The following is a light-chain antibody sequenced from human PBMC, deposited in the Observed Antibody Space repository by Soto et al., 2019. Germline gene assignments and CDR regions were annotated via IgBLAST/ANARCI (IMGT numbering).Light chain of an antibody. CDR3: QQLNGYPIT. J-gene: IGKJ3*01. CDR1: QDIRSH. CDR2: AAS. Sequence: DIQLTQSPSFLSASIGDRVTITCRASQDIRSHLSWYQQKPGKAPDLLIYAASTLRRGVPSRFSGSGSGTEFTLTISSLQPEDFATYYCQQLNGYPITFGPGTKV. V-gene: IGKV1-9*01.